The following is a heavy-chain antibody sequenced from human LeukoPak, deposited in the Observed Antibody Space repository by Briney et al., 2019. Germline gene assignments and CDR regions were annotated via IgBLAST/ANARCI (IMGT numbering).Heavy chain of an antibody. CDR3: ASSRDGYNSPFDY. CDR1: GFTFCSYW. CDR2: IKQDGSEK. Sequence: PGGSLRLSCAASGFTFCSYWMSWVRQALGKGLEWVANIKQDGSEKYYVDSVKGRFTISRDNAKNSLYLQMNSLRAEDTAVYYCASSRDGYNSPFDYWGQGTLVTVSS. J-gene: IGHJ4*02. V-gene: IGHV3-7*01. D-gene: IGHD5-24*01.